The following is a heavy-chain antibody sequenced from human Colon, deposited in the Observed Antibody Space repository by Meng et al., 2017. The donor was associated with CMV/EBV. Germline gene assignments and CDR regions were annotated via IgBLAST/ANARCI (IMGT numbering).Heavy chain of an antibody. Sequence: ASVKVSCKASGYTFTSYDINWVRQATGQGLEWMGWMNPNSGNTGYAQKFQGRVTMTRNTSISTAYMELRSLRSDDTAMYYCVKERSNWLENWGQGTVVTVSS. D-gene: IGHD1-1*01. CDR2: MNPNSGNT. J-gene: IGHJ4*02. CDR1: GYTFTSYD. V-gene: IGHV1-8*01. CDR3: VKERSNWLEN.